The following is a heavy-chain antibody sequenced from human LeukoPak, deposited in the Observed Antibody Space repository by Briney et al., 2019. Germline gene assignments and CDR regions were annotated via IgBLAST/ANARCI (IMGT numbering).Heavy chain of an antibody. V-gene: IGHV4-30-4*01. CDR3: NYYGSGSPDAFDI. J-gene: IGHJ3*02. D-gene: IGHD3-10*01. Sequence: SQTLSLTCTVSGGSISSDDYYWSWIRQPPGKGLEWIGYIYYSGSTYYNPSLKSRVTLSVDTSKNQFSLKLSSVTAADTAVYYYNYYGSGSPDAFDIWGQGTMVTVFS. CDR2: IYYSGST. CDR1: GGSISSDDYY.